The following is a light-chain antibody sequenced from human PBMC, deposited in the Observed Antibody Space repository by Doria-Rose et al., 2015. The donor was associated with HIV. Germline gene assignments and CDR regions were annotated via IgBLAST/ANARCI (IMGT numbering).Light chain of an antibody. J-gene: IGLJ1*01. V-gene: IGLV1-40*02. CDR2: GNT. CDR1: SSNIGAGFD. Sequence: QSVVTQPPSVSGAPGQRVAISCTVSSSNIGAGFDVNWYQQFSGTAPQLLIHGNTNRPSGVPDRFSGYKSGTSASLAISGLRAEDEADYYCQSYDSRLSVYVFGTGTKVTVL. CDR3: QSYDSRLSVYV.